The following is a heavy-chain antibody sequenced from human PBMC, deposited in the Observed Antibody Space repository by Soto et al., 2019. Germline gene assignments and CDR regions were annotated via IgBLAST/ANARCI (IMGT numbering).Heavy chain of an antibody. V-gene: IGHV4-30-4*01. CDR3: ARDRGYSYGRTTANWFDP. D-gene: IGHD5-18*01. J-gene: IGHJ5*02. CDR1: GGSISSGDYY. CDR2: IYYSGST. Sequence: SETLSLTCTVSGGSISSGDYYWSWIRQPPGKGLEWIGYIYYSGSTYYNPSLKSRVTISVDTSKNQFSLKLSSVTAADTAVYYCARDRGYSYGRTTANWFDPWGQGTLVTVS.